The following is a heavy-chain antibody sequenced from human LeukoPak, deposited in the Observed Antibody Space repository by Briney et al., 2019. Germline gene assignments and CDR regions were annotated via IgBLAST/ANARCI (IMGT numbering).Heavy chain of an antibody. J-gene: IGHJ3*02. Sequence: SMEGRFTISRDNAKNSLYLQMNSLRAEDTAMYYCARDSRGGSYYGNYAFDIWGQGTMVTVSS. V-gene: IGHV3-21*01. D-gene: IGHD1-26*01. CDR3: ARDSRGGSYYGNYAFDI.